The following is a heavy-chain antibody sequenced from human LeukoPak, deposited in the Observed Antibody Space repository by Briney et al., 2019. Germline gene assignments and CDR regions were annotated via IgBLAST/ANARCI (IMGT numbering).Heavy chain of an antibody. CDR2: TYYRSKWYR. J-gene: IGHJ3*02. CDR1: GDNVSANSAT. V-gene: IGHV6-1*01. CDR3: ARDSDAFDI. Sequence: SQTLSLTCAISGDNVSANSATWNWITQSPSRGLEWLGRTYYRSKWYRDYAVSVKRRITIDPDSSKNQFSLLLNSVTPEDTALYYGARDSDAFDIWGQGTMVTVSS.